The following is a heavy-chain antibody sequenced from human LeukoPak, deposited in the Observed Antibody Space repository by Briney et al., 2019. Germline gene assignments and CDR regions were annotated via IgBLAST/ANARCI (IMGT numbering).Heavy chain of an antibody. J-gene: IGHJ4*02. CDR2: ISSDGTNK. D-gene: IGHD6-25*01. CDR1: GFTFSSYA. Sequence: GGSLRLSCAASGFTFSSYAMHWVRQAPGKGLEWVSVISSDGTNKYYADSVKGRFTISRDNSKNTLYLQMNSLRAEDTALYYCARDRDRAADYYFDYWGQGTLVTVSS. CDR3: ARDRDRAADYYFDY. V-gene: IGHV3-30-3*01.